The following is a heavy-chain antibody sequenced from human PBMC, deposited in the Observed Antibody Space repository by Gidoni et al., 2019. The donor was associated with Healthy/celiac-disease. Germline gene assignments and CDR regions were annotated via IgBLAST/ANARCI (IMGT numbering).Heavy chain of an antibody. D-gene: IGHD3-10*01. CDR3: AKDLRTYYYGSGSYISRVDPNYYYYYGMDV. V-gene: IGHV3-23*01. CDR2: ISGSGGST. J-gene: IGHJ6*02. CDR1: GFTFSSYA. Sequence: EVQLLESGGGLVQPGGSLRLSCAASGFTFSSYAMSWVRQAPGKGLEWVSAISGSGGSTYYADSVKGRFTISRDNSKNTLYLQRNSLRAEDTAVYYCAKDLRTYYYGSGSYISRVDPNYYYYYGMDVWGQGTTVTVSS.